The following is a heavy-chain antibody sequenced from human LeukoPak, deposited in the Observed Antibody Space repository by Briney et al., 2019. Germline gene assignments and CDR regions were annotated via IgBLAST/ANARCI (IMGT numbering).Heavy chain of an antibody. J-gene: IGHJ4*02. CDR1: GYTFTSYD. V-gene: IGHV1-8*03. D-gene: IGHD6-19*01. CDR3: ARDGIAVAGSFGY. CDR2: MNPNSGNT. Sequence: ASVKVSCKASGYTFTSYDINWVRQATGQGLEWMGCMNPNSGNTGYAQKFQGRVTITRNTSISTAYMELSSLRSEDTAVYYCARDGIAVAGSFGYWGQGILVTVSS.